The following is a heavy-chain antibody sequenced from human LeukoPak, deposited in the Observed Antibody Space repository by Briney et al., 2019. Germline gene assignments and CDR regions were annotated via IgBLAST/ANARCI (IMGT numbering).Heavy chain of an antibody. CDR3: ARDHQPPGAFDI. CDR1: GFTFSSYS. J-gene: IGHJ3*02. Sequence: SGGSLRLSCAASGFTFSSYSMNWIRQAPGKGLEWVSYISSSSSTIYYADSVKGRFTISRDNAKNSLYLQMNSLRAEDTAVYYCARDHQPPGAFDIWGQGTMVTVSS. CDR2: ISSSSSTI. V-gene: IGHV3-48*01. D-gene: IGHD2-2*01.